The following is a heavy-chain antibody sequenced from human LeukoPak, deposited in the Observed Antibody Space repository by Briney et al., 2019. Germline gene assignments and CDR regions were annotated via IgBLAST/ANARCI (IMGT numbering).Heavy chain of an antibody. D-gene: IGHD5-18*01. J-gene: IGHJ4*02. Sequence: ASVKVSCKTSGYSFSSYTISWVRQAPGQRLEWMGWINTNTGSPTYAHGFTGRYVFSWDTSVSTAYLVISGLTVDDTAVYFCGRDPRLGIRGYTYGYIDYWGQGTLVTVSS. CDR2: INTNTGSP. CDR1: GYSFSSYT. V-gene: IGHV7-4-1*02. CDR3: GRDPRLGIRGYTYGYIDY.